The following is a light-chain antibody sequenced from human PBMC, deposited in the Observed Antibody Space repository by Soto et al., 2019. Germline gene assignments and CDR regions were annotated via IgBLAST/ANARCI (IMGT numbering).Light chain of an antibody. V-gene: IGKV3-20*01. J-gene: IGKJ2*01. CDR3: HLYGSSPPRT. CDR1: QSVSSSY. CDR2: GAS. Sequence: EIVLTQSPGTLSLSPGERATLSCRASQSVSSSYLAWYQQTPGQAPRLLIYGASSRATGIPDRFSGSWSGTDFTLTISRLEPEDFAVYYCHLYGSSPPRTFGQGTELEI.